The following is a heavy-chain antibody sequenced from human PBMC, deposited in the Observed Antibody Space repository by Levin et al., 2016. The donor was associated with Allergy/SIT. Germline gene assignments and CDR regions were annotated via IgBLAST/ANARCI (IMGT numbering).Heavy chain of an antibody. D-gene: IGHD3-10*01. V-gene: IGHV4-4*02. CDR2: IYHSGST. J-gene: IGHJ6*02. CDR3: ARVDYYGSGSYYAEPYYYYGMDV. Sequence: VRQAPGKGLEWIGEIYHSGSTNYNPSLKSRVTISVDKSKNQFSLKLSSVTAADTAVYYCARVDYYGSGSYYAEPYYYYGMDVWGQGTTVTVSS.